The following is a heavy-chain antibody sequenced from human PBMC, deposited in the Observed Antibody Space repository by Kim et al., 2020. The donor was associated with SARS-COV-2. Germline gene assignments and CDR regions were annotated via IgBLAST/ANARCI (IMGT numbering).Heavy chain of an antibody. D-gene: IGHD6-13*01. V-gene: IGHV7-4-1*02. CDR1: GYILTTYA. J-gene: IGHJ6*02. CDR2: ISTKTGNP. Sequence: ASVKVSCKASGYILTTYAIIWVRQAPGQGLEWMGWISTKTGNPEYAQGFTGRFAFSVDTSVNTAYLQISSLKAEDTAIYFCTKDVGLAAAGLHGMDVWGQGTTVTVTS. CDR3: TKDVGLAAAGLHGMDV.